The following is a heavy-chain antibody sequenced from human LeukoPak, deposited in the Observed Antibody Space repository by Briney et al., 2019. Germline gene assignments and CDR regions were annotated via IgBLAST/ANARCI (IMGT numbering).Heavy chain of an antibody. V-gene: IGHV5-51*01. CDR3: ARLSSNRWFFDY. CDR1: GSGFTNYW. Sequence: GASLKISCKGSGSGFTNYWIGGVRQGPGKGLEWVAIIYPGDSDSRYSPSFQGPVISADKSISTAYLQWSSLKASDTAMYYCARLSSNRWFFDYWGQGTLVTVSS. D-gene: IGHD2-15*01. CDR2: IYPGDSDS. J-gene: IGHJ4*02.